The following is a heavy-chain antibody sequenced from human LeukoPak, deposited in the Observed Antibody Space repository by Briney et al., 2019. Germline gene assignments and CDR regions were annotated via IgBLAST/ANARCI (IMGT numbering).Heavy chain of an antibody. CDR1: GFTFSNAW. J-gene: IGHJ4*02. V-gene: IGHV3-30*02. Sequence: GGSLRLSCAASGFTFSNAWMSWVRQAPGKGLEWVAFIRYDGSNKYYADSVKGRFTISRDNSKNTLYLQMNSLRAEDTAVYYCAKDELWFGELLPFDYWGQGTLVTVSS. CDR3: AKDELWFGELLPFDY. CDR2: IRYDGSNK. D-gene: IGHD3-10*01.